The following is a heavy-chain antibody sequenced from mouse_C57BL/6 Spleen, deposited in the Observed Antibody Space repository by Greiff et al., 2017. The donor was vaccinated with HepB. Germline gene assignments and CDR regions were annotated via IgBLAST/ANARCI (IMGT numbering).Heavy chain of an antibody. CDR2: IYPGDGDT. Sequence: VQLQQSGAELVKPGASVKISCKASGYAFSSYWMNWVKQRPGKGLEWIGQIYPGDGDTNYNGKFKGKATLTADKSSSTAYMQLCSLTSEDSAVYFCASPITTVVATRFYYAMDYWGQGTSVTVSS. D-gene: IGHD1-1*01. V-gene: IGHV1-80*01. CDR3: ASPITTVVATRFYYAMDY. CDR1: GYAFSSYW. J-gene: IGHJ4*01.